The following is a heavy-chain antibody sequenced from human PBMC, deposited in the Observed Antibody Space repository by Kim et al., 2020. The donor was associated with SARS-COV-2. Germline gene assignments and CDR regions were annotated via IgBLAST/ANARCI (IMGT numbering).Heavy chain of an antibody. CDR3: ASNRRDYYYYYGMDV. CDR2: ISSSSSYI. CDR1: GFTFSSYS. Sequence: GGSLRLSCAASGFTFSSYSMNWVRQAPGKGLEWVSSISSSSSYIYYADSVKGRFTISRDNAKNSLYLQMNSLRAEDTAVYYCASNRRDYYYYYGMDVWGQGTTVTVSS. V-gene: IGHV3-21*01. J-gene: IGHJ6*02.